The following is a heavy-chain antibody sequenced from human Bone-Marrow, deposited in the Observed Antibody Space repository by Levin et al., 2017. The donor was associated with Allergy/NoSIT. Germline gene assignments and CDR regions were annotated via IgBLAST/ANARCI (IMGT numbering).Heavy chain of an antibody. CDR3: ARGRDSSSWYYFDY. D-gene: IGHD6-13*01. V-gene: IGHV4-34*01. CDR1: GGSFRGYY. CDR2: INHSGST. Sequence: SQTLSLPCAVYGGSFRGYYWSWIRQPPGKGLEWIGEINHSGSTNYNPSLKSRVTISVDTSKNQFSLKLSSVTAADTAVYYCARGRDSSSWYYFDYWGQGTLVTVSS. J-gene: IGHJ4*02.